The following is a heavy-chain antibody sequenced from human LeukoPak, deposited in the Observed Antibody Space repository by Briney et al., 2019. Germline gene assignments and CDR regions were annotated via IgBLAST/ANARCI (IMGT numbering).Heavy chain of an antibody. V-gene: IGHV3-64*01. CDR3: ARDADYGDYPDYYFDY. J-gene: IGHJ4*02. CDR2: ISSNGGST. D-gene: IGHD4-17*01. CDR1: GFTFSSYA. Sequence: PGGYLRLSCAASGFTFSSYAMHWVRQAPGKGLEYVSAISSNGGSTYYANSVKGRFTISGDNSKNALYLQMGSLRAEDMAVYYCARDADYGDYPDYYFDYWGQGTLVTVSS.